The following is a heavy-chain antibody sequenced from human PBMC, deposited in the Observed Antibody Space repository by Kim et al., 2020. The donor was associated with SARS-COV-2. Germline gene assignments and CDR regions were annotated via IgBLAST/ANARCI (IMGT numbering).Heavy chain of an antibody. CDR3: ARLLSSTWRLFDY. J-gene: IGHJ4*02. CDR1: GFTFSSYW. CDR2: IKNDESEK. D-gene: IGHD6-13*01. Sequence: GGSLRLSCAASGFTFSSYWMSWVRQAPGKGLEWVANIKNDESEKYFVGSVMGRFTISRDNAKNSLYLHMNVLRPEDTAVYYCARLLSSTWRLFDYWGLGTLVTVSS. V-gene: IGHV3-7*01.